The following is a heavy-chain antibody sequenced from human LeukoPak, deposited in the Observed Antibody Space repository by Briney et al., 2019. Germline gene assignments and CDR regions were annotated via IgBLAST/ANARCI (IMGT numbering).Heavy chain of an antibody. CDR3: AKDKSQWLVGTLGY. D-gene: IGHD6-19*01. CDR2: ISATGGTT. CDR1: GFTFRTYA. Sequence: PGGSLRLSCAASGFTFRTYAMTWVRQTPGRGLERVSGISATGGTTYYADSAKGRFTISRDNSKNTLYLQMNSLRAEDTAVYYCAKDKSQWLVGTLGYWGQGTLVTVSS. V-gene: IGHV3-23*01. J-gene: IGHJ4*02.